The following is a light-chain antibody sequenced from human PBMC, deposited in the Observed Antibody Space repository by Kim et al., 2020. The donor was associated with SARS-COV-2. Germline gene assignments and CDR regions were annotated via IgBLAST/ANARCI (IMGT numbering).Light chain of an antibody. CDR3: QQYNSYPWT. Sequence: DIQMTQSPSTLSASVGDRVTITCRASQSISSWLAWYQQKPGKTPNLLIYKASSLETRVPSRFSGSGSGTEFTLTISSLQPDEFATYYCQQYNSYPWTFGQGTKVEIK. CDR1: QSISSW. J-gene: IGKJ1*01. V-gene: IGKV1-5*03. CDR2: KAS.